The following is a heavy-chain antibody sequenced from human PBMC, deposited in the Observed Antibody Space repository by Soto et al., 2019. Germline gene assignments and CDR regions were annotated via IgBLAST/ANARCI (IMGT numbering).Heavy chain of an antibody. V-gene: IGHV3-30-3*01. Sequence: GGSLRLSCAASGFTFSSYAMHWVRQAPGKGLEWVAVISYDGSNKYYADSVKGRFTISRDNSKNTLYLQMNSLRAEDTAVYYCARDGEDYGGNEWYDYWGQGTLVTVSS. CDR2: ISYDGSNK. CDR1: GFTFSSYA. CDR3: ARDGEDYGGNEWYDY. J-gene: IGHJ4*02. D-gene: IGHD4-17*01.